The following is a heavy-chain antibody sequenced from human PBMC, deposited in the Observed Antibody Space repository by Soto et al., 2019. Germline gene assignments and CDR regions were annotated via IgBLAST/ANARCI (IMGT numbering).Heavy chain of an antibody. CDR3: AKDLGSNSSSWYNWFDP. CDR2: ISGSGGST. D-gene: IGHD6-13*01. J-gene: IGHJ5*02. Sequence: GGSLRLSCAASGFTFSSYAMSWVRQAPGKGLEWVSAISGSGGSTYYADSVKGRFTISRDNSKNTLYLQMNSLRAEDTAVYYCAKDLGSNSSSWYNWFDPWGQGTLVTVSS. CDR1: GFTFSSYA. V-gene: IGHV3-23*01.